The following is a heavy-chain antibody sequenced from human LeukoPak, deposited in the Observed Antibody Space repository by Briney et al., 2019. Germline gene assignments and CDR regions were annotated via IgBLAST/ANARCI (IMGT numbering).Heavy chain of an antibody. J-gene: IGHJ4*02. CDR1: GGSISGYY. V-gene: IGHV4-59*01. D-gene: IGHD3-22*01. Sequence: SETLSLTCTVSGGSISGYYWSWIRQPPGKGLEWIGYIYYSGSTNYNPSLKRRVTISVDTSKNQFSLKLSSVTAADTAVYYCARACMTAYYDSSGYYDWGQGTLVTVS. CDR3: ARACMTAYYDSSGYYD. CDR2: IYYSGST.